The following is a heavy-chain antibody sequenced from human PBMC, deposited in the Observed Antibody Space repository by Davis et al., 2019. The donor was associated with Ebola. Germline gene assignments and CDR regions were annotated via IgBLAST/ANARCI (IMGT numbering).Heavy chain of an antibody. CDR2: INHSGST. V-gene: IGHV4-34*01. Sequence: PSETLSLTCAVYGGSFSGYYWSWIRQPPGKGLEWIGEINHSGSTNYNPSLKSRVTISVDTSKNQFSLKLSSVTAADTAVYYCARDQGFDYGDYTIDYWGQGTLVTVSS. D-gene: IGHD4-17*01. CDR1: GGSFSGYY. CDR3: ARDQGFDYGDYTIDY. J-gene: IGHJ4*02.